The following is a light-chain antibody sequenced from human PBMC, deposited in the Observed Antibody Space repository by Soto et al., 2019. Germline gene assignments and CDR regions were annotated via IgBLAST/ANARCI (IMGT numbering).Light chain of an antibody. CDR1: RNIDRW. Sequence: DIQMTQSPSTLSASLGDRVTITCRASRNIDRWLAWYQQKPGKAPRLLIYDASTLETGVPSRFSGGGSGTEFNLTISSLQPDDNATYYCQHCDTYWAFGQGTKVEVE. CDR2: DAS. CDR3: QHCDTYWA. V-gene: IGKV1-5*01. J-gene: IGKJ1*01.